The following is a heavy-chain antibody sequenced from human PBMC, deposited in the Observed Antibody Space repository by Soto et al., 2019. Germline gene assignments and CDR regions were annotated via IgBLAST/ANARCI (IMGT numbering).Heavy chain of an antibody. CDR2: IYHSGTT. CDR1: GFSISSGYF. J-gene: IGHJ5*02. D-gene: IGHD3-22*01. V-gene: IGHV4-38-2*02. CDR3: ARDSSGYYWFDP. Sequence: SETLSLTXAVSGFSISSGYFWGWIRQPPGEGPEWLGSIYHSGTTYYNPSVKGRVTISVDTSKNQFSLKMSSVTAADTAVYYCARDSSGYYWFDPWGQGTLVTVSS.